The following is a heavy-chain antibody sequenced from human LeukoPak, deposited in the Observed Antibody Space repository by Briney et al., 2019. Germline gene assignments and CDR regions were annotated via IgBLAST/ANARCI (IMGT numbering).Heavy chain of an antibody. V-gene: IGHV3-21*01. CDR2: ISSSSSYI. CDR3: AREGDSGYVELDY. J-gene: IGHJ4*02. CDR1: GFTFNSYA. Sequence: GGSLRLSCAASGFTFNSYAFNWVRQAPGKGLEWVSSISSSSSYIYYADSVKGRFTISRDNANNSLYLQMNSLRAEDTAVYYCAREGDSGYVELDYWGQGTLVTVSS. D-gene: IGHD5-12*01.